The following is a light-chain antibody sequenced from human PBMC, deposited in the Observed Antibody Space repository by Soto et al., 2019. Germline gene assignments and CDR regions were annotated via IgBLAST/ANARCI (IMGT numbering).Light chain of an antibody. V-gene: IGLV2-8*01. CDR2: EVV. CDR1: KNDSGVYDF. CDR3: KSYAGSNTYV. J-gene: IGLJ1*01. Sequence: QSLPTQPPSASGAPGQSGTISCTGTKNDSGVYDFVSWYQHHPDKAPRLIIYEVVKRPSADPNRFSGSKSGNTASLTVSGLQAADEGDYFCKSYAGSNTYVFGSGTKVTVL.